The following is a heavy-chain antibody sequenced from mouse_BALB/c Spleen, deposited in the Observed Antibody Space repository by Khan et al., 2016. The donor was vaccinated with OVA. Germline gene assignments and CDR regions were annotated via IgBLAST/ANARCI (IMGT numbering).Heavy chain of an antibody. D-gene: IGHD2-3*01. Sequence: QVQLKQSGPGLVAPSQSLSITCTVSEFSLTDYGVNWVRQPPGKGLEWLGMIWGDGSTDYNSALKSRLSISKDNSKSQVFLKMNSLQTDDTARYYCTREQRIGGMDYWGQGTLVTVSA. CDR3: TREQRIGGMDY. CDR2: IWGDGST. CDR1: EFSLTDYG. J-gene: IGHJ3*01. V-gene: IGHV2-6-7*01.